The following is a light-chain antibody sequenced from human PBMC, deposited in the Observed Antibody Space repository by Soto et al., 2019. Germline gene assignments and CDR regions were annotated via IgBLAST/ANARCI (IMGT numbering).Light chain of an antibody. Sequence: VMTQSPATLSVSPGERASLSCGASQSVGNNLAWYRQKPGQAPRLLIYDASSRATGIPDRFSGGGSGTDFTLTISRLEPEDFAVYYCQQFSSYPLTFGGGTKVDIK. CDR3: QQFSSYPLT. J-gene: IGKJ4*01. CDR1: QSVGNN. V-gene: IGKV3D-20*01. CDR2: DAS.